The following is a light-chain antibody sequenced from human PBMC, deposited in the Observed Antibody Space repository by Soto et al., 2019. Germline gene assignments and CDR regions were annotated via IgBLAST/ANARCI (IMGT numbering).Light chain of an antibody. CDR1: SSYVGSYNR. Sequence: QSALTQPPSVSGSPGQSVAISCTGTSSYVGSYNRVSWYQQPPGTAPKLMIFDVSNRPSGVPDRFSGSKSGNTASLTISGLQAEDEAYYYCSSYTTSNTYVFGTGTKVTVL. J-gene: IGLJ1*01. CDR3: SSYTTSNTYV. V-gene: IGLV2-18*02. CDR2: DVS.